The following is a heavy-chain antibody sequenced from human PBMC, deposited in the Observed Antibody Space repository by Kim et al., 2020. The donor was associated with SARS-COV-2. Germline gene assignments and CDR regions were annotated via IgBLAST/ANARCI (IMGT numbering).Heavy chain of an antibody. CDR3: ARGAVTTGGDDY. CDR2: INHSEST. J-gene: IGHJ4*02. V-gene: IGHV4-34*01. Sequence: SETLSLTCAVYGGSFSGYYWSWIRQRPGKGLGWIGEINHSESTNYNPSLKSRVTISVDTSKNQFSLKLSSVTTADTAVYYCARGAVTTGGDDYWGQGTLVTVSS. CDR1: GGSFSGYY. D-gene: IGHD4-17*01.